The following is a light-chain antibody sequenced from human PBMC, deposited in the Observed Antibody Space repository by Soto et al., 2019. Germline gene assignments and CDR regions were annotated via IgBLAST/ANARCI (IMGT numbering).Light chain of an antibody. J-gene: IGKJ1*01. CDR3: QQYGSLSWT. CDR1: QSIGDT. V-gene: IGKV3-20*01. Sequence: EIVMPQSPATLSVSPGGRATLSCRASQSIGDTLAWYQQKPGQAPRLLIYDASNRATGIPDRFSGSGSGTDFTLTISRLEPEDFAVYYCQQYGSLSWTFGQGTKVDIK. CDR2: DAS.